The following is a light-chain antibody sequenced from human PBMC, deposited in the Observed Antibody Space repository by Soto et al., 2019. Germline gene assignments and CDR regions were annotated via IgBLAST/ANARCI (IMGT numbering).Light chain of an antibody. V-gene: IGLV2-8*01. CDR3: SSYSGTNYHYV. CDR1: SSDVGGYNY. CDR2: EVS. J-gene: IGLJ1*01. Sequence: SALTQPPSASGSFGQSVTISCTGTSSDVGGYNYVSWYQQHPGKAPKLMIYEVSERPSGVPDRFSGSKSGNTASLTVSGLQADDEADYYCSSYSGTNYHYVFGTGTKVNVL.